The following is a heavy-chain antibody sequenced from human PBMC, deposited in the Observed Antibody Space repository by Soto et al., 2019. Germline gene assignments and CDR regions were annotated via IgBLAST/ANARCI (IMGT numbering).Heavy chain of an antibody. Sequence: EVQLLESGGGLVQPGGSLRLSCEASGFIFSNYALTWVRQAPGEGLEWVSATGDTGGNTYYADSVKGRFTISRDNSKSTLYLRMSSLRAEDTAVYYCAKCIRQGAYYYYGLDVWGQGTTVTVSS. V-gene: IGHV3-23*01. CDR2: TGDTGGNT. D-gene: IGHD3-3*02. CDR1: GFIFSNYA. J-gene: IGHJ6*02. CDR3: AKCIRQGAYYYYGLDV.